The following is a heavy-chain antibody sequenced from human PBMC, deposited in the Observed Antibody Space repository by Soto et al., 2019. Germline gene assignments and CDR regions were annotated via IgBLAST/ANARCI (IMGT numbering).Heavy chain of an antibody. CDR1: SGTISSSNW. CDR2: INQSGSP. D-gene: IGHD2-15*01. J-gene: IGHJ5*02. V-gene: IGHV4-4*02. Sequence: QVQLQESGPGLVKPSGTLSLTCAVSSGTISSSNWWTWVRQPPGKGLEWIGEINQSGSPNYNPSLRCRVTISVDKSKSQFFLKLSSVTAADTAIYYCAGLGMVAAHREFDPWGQGTLVTVS. CDR3: AGLGMVAAHREFDP.